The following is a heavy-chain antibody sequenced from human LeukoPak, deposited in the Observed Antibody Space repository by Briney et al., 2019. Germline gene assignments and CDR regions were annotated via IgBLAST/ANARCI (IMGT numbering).Heavy chain of an antibody. CDR1: GGTFISYA. CDR3: ARSYYYGSGSYLWFDP. D-gene: IGHD3-10*01. Sequence: SVKVSCKASGGTFISYAISWVRQAPGQGLEWMGGIIPIFGTANYAQKFQGRVTITADESTSTAYMELSSLRSEDTAVYYCARSYYYGSGSYLWFDPWGQGTLVTVSS. CDR2: IIPIFGTA. J-gene: IGHJ5*02. V-gene: IGHV1-69*13.